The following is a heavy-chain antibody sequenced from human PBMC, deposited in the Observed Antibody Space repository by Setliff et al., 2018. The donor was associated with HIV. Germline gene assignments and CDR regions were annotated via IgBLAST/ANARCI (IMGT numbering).Heavy chain of an antibody. V-gene: IGHV3-66*01. D-gene: IGHD3-3*01. CDR3: ARYGDGGFTIFGVGDAFDI. J-gene: IGHJ3*02. CDR2: IYSDGST. CDR1: GFTVSSSY. Sequence: PGGSLRLSCAASGFTVSSSYMAWVRQAPGKGLEWVSTIYSDGSTYHRDSVKGRFTISRDNAKNSLYLQMDSLRAEDTAVYYCARYGDGGFTIFGVGDAFDIWGQGTMVTVSS.